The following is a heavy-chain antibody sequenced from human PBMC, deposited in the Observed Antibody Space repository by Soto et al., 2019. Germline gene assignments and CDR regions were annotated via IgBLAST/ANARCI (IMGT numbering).Heavy chain of an antibody. CDR2: ISSSSTTI. Sequence: EVQLVESGGGLVQPGGSLRLSCAASGFTFSSYSMNWVRQAPGKGLEWVSYISSSSTTIYYADSVKGRFTISRDNGKNSLYRQMNSLRAEDTAVYYCARDPLWFGELLLDYWCQGTLVTVSS. V-gene: IGHV3-48*01. J-gene: IGHJ4*02. CDR1: GFTFSSYS. D-gene: IGHD3-10*01. CDR3: ARDPLWFGELLLDY.